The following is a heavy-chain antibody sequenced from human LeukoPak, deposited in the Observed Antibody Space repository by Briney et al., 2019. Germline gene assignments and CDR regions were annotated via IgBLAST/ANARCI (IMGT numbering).Heavy chain of an antibody. CDR1: GFTVSSSY. CDR2: FYRGDST. J-gene: IGHJ4*02. CDR3: GREVVSIPSYFES. Sequence: PGGSLRLSCAASGFTVSSSYMYWVRQAPGKGLEWVSFFYRGDSTYYAESVRGRFTISRDNSKNTLYLLMNSLIPEDTAVYYCGREVVSIPSYFESWGQGTLVTVSS. D-gene: IGHD2-15*01. V-gene: IGHV3-53*01.